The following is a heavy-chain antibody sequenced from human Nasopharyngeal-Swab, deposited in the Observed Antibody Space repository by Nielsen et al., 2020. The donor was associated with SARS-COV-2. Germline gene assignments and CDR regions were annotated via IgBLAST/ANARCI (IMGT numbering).Heavy chain of an antibody. J-gene: IGHJ4*02. D-gene: IGHD6-13*01. CDR1: GGSISSGGYY. Sequence: LRLSCTVSGGSISSGGYYWSWIRQHPGKGLEWIGYIYYSGSTYYNPSLKSRVTISVDTSKNQFSLKLSSVTAADTAVYYCARVGVGSSWSYYFDYWGQGTLVTVSS. CDR2: IYYSGST. V-gene: IGHV4-31*03. CDR3: ARVGVGSSWSYYFDY.